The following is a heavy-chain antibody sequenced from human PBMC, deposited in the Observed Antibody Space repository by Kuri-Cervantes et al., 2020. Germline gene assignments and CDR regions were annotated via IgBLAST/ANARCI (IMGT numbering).Heavy chain of an antibody. V-gene: IGHV1-69*06. CDR2: IIPIFGTA. Sequence: SVKVSRKASGYTFTSYDIIWVRQAPGQGLEWMGGIIPIFGTANYAQKFQGRVTITADKSTSTAYMELSSLRSEDTAVYYCARGRPKMVAATAIDYWGQGTLVTVSS. D-gene: IGHD2-15*01. CDR1: GYTFTSYD. CDR3: ARGRPKMVAATAIDY. J-gene: IGHJ4*02.